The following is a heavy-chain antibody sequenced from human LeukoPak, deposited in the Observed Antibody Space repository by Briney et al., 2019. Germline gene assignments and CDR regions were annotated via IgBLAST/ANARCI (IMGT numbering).Heavy chain of an antibody. J-gene: IGHJ3*02. CDR1: GFTLSSYG. V-gene: IGHV3-30*18. D-gene: IGHD6-19*01. CDR2: ISYDGSNK. Sequence: PGRSLRLSCAASGFTLSSYGMHWVRQAPGKGLEWVAVISYDGSNKYYADSVKGRFTISRDNSKNTLYLQMNSLRAEDTAVYYCAKEPRIAVAGTISAFDIWGQGTMVTVSS. CDR3: AKEPRIAVAGTISAFDI.